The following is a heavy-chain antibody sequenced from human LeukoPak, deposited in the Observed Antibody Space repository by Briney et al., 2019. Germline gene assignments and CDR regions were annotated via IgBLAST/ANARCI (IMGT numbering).Heavy chain of an antibody. J-gene: IGHJ3*02. D-gene: IGHD6-13*01. V-gene: IGHV5-51*01. CDR3: ARVRSRYSSSWFDAFDI. CDR2: IYPGDSDT. Sequence: GESLKISCKGSGYRFTNYWIGWVRQMPGKGLEWMGIIYPGDSDTRYSPSFQGQVTISGDKSISTAYLQWSSLKASDTAMYYCARVRSRYSSSWFDAFDIXXQGXMXTVSS. CDR1: GYRFTNYW.